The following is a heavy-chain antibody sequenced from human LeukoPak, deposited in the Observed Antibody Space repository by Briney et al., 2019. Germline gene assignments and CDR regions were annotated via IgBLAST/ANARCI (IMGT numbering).Heavy chain of an antibody. Sequence: SETLSLTCTVSGGSISSYYWSWIRQPPEKGLEWIGYIYYSGSTNYNPSLKSRVTISVDTSKNQFSLKLSSVTAADTAVYYCARHGYSSGRIDYWGQGTLVTVSS. V-gene: IGHV4-59*08. J-gene: IGHJ4*02. CDR3: ARHGYSSGRIDY. CDR2: IYYSGST. D-gene: IGHD6-19*01. CDR1: GGSISSYY.